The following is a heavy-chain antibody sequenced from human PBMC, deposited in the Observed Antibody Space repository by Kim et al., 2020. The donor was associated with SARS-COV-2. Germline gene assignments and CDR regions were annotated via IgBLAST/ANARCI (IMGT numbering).Heavy chain of an antibody. V-gene: IGHV1-3*01. CDR3: ARDQAYYDFWSGYSPLYYYGMDV. Sequence: ASVKVSCKASGYTFTSYAMHWVRQAPGQRLEWMGWINAGNGNTKYSQKFQGRVTITRDTSASTAYMELSSLRSEDTAVYYCARDQAYYDFWSGYSPLYYYGMDVWGQGTTVTVSS. CDR2: INAGNGNT. J-gene: IGHJ6*02. CDR1: GYTFTSYA. D-gene: IGHD3-3*01.